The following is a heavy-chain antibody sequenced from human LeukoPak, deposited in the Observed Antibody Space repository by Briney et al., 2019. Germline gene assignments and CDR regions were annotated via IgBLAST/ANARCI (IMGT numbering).Heavy chain of an antibody. Sequence: GGSLRLSCAASGFTFSCYAMSWVRQAPGKGLEWGSGISGSGGSTYYADSVKGRFTISRDNSKNTLYLQMNSLRAEDTAVYYCAKDLWDIVVVVADYWGQGTLVTVSS. CDR2: ISGSGGST. V-gene: IGHV3-23*01. CDR3: AKDLWDIVVVVADY. D-gene: IGHD2-15*01. CDR1: GFTFSCYA. J-gene: IGHJ4*02.